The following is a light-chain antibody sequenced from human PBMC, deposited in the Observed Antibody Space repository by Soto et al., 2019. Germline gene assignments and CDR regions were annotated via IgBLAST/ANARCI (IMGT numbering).Light chain of an antibody. V-gene: IGKV1-27*01. Sequence: DIEFTQSPSSLSSFLGARVTITGRASQGISNHLAWYQQKPGKVPKLLIYDASNLETGVPSRFRGGGSGTEFTLTISSLQPEDVATYYCQHFDSDPQTFGQGTRVDI. CDR3: QHFDSDPQT. J-gene: IGKJ1*01. CDR2: DAS. CDR1: QGISNH.